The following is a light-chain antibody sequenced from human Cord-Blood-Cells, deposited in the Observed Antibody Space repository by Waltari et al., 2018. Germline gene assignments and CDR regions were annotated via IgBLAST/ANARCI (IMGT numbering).Light chain of an antibody. CDR1: SGSIASNY. CDR2: EDN. J-gene: IGLJ2*01. V-gene: IGLV6-57*01. CDR3: QSYDSSNVV. Sequence: FMLTQPHSVSESPGKTVTISCTRSSGSIASNYVQWYQQRPGSSPTTVIYEDNQRPSGGPDRFSGSIDSSSNSASLTISGLKTEDEADYYCQSYDSSNVVFGGGTKLTVL.